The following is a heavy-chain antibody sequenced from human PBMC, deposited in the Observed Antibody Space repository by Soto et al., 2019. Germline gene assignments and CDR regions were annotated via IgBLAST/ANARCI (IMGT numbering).Heavy chain of an antibody. J-gene: IGHJ4*02. V-gene: IGHV3-74*01. CDR2: MDPDGSVR. D-gene: IGHD7-27*01. CDR1: GFTFSSSW. CDR3: ARATMGTLDY. Sequence: GGSLRLSCAASGFTFSSSWMYWVRQTPGGGLVWASRMDPDGSVRDYADSVKGRFTISRDNAKNTLYLQMNSLRAEDTAVYYCARATMGTLDYWGQGIVVTVSS.